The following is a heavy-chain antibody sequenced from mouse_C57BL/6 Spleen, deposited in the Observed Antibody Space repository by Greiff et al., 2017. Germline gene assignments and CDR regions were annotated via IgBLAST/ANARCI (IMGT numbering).Heavy chain of an antibody. CDR1: GFSLTSYG. D-gene: IGHD1-1*01. Sequence: VKLQESGPGLVQPSQSLSITCTVSGFSLTSYGVHWVRQSPGKGLEWLGVIWSGGSTDYNAAFISRLSISKDNSKSQVFFKMNSLQADDTAIYYCARDHYYGSRRAMDYWGQGTSVTVSS. CDR3: ARDHYYGSRRAMDY. V-gene: IGHV2-2*01. CDR2: IWSGGST. J-gene: IGHJ4*01.